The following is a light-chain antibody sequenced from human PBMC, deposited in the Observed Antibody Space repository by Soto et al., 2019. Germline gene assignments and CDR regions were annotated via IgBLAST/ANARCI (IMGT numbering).Light chain of an antibody. CDR2: EVT. CDR3: CSYTSSTTVV. J-gene: IGLJ2*01. V-gene: IGLV2-18*02. Sequence: QSALTQPPSVSGSPGQSVTISCTGTSGDVGTYNRVSWYQQPPGTAPKLMIYEVTNRPSGVPDRFSGSKSGNTASLTISGLQAEDEADYYCCSYTSSTTVVFGGGTKLTVL. CDR1: SGDVGTYNR.